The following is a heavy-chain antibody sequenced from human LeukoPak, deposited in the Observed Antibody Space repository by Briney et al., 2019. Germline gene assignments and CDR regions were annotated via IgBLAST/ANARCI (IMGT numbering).Heavy chain of an antibody. CDR1: SESFSGYF. CDR2: INHRGST. D-gene: IGHD3-22*01. J-gene: IGHJ4*02. V-gene: IGHV4-34*01. CDR3: ARGSIYYGDSSAYFDY. Sequence: PETLSLTCGVYSESFSGYFWTYIRQPPGGGLEWIGGINHRGSTNYNPSLKSRVTISVDTSKNQFSLRLTSVTAADTAVYYCARGSIYYGDSSAYFDYWGQGSLVTVSS.